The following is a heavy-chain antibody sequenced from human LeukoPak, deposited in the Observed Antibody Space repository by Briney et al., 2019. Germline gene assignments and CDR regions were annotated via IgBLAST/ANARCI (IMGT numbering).Heavy chain of an antibody. CDR3: ARDLGPAPGISVGGSGFGY. J-gene: IGHJ4*02. CDR1: GFIFSSNG. V-gene: IGHV3-33*01. D-gene: IGHD6-19*01. CDR2: IWYDGSNK. Sequence: PAGSLRLSCAASGFIFSSNGMHWVRQAPGKGLQWVAVIWYDGSNKYYAGSVKGRFTISRDNSKNTLYLQMNSLSAEDTAVYYCARDLGPAPGISVGGSGFGYWGQGTLVTVSS.